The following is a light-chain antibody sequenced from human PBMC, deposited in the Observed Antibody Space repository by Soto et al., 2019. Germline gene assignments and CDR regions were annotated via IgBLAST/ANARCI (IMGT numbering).Light chain of an antibody. CDR1: QSVSSS. J-gene: IGKJ4*01. V-gene: IGKV3-15*01. CDR3: QQYNKWPLS. Sequence: EIVMTQSPATLSVSPGERATLSCWASQSVSSSLAWYQQKPGQAPRLLIYGASTRATGSPARFSGSGSGTVFTFNISSLQSEDLAVYFCQQYNKWPLSFGGGTKVEI. CDR2: GAS.